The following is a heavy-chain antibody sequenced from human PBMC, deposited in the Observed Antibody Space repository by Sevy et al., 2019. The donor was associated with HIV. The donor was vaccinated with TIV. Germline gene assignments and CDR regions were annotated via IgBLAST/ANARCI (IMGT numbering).Heavy chain of an antibody. CDR1: GFTFSNYW. J-gene: IGHJ6*02. CDR2: IKRDGSEI. D-gene: IGHD2-2*01. CDR3: ARDCSSTSCLWGLDV. V-gene: IGHV3-7*03. Sequence: GGSLRLSCAASGFTFSNYWMSWVRQAPGKGLEWVANIKRDGSEIYYMASVKGRFTISRDNAKNSLYLQINSLRAEDTAMYYCARDCSSTSCLWGLDVWGQGTTVTVSS.